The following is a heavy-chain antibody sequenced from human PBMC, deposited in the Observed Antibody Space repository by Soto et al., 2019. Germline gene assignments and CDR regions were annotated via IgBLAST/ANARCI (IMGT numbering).Heavy chain of an antibody. Sequence: GASVKVSCKASGGTFSSYAISWVRQAPGQGLEWMGGIIPIFGTANYAQKFQGRVTITADESTSTAYMELSSLRSEDTAVYYCARHDCTSTSCYYYYYGMDVWGQGTTVTVSS. J-gene: IGHJ6*02. CDR2: IIPIFGTA. CDR1: GGTFSSYA. D-gene: IGHD2-2*01. CDR3: ARHDCTSTSCYYYYYGMDV. V-gene: IGHV1-69*13.